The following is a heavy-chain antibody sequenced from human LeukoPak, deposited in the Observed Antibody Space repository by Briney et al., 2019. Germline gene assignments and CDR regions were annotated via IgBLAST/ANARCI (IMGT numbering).Heavy chain of an antibody. J-gene: IGHJ4*02. CDR1: GGSISTSSYY. D-gene: IGHD3-22*01. V-gene: IGHV4-39*07. CDR2: IYYSGST. Sequence: PSETLSLTCTVSGGSISTSSYYWGWIRQPPGKGLEWIGSIYYSGSTYYNPSLKSRVTISVDTSKNQFSLKLSSVTAADTAVYYCAREGYYYAGSGYYYLDYWGQGTLVTVSS. CDR3: AREGYYYAGSGYYYLDY.